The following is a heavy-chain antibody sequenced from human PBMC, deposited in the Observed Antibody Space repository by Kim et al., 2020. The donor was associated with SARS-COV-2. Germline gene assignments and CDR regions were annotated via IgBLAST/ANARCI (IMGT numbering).Heavy chain of an antibody. CDR1: GFTFSSSW. CDR2: IDGDGSST. V-gene: IGHV3-74*01. J-gene: IGHJ4*02. CDR3: VRVTSGSPV. D-gene: IGHD6-19*01. Sequence: GGSLRLSCTASGFTFSSSWMHWVRQAPGKGLVWVSRIDGDGSSTNYADSVQGRFTISRDNAKNTLYLQMNSLRVEDTAVYYCVRVTSGSPVWGQGTLVTVSS.